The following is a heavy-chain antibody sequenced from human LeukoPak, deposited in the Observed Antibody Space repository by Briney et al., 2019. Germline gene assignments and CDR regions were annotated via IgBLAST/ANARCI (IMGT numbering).Heavy chain of an antibody. CDR3: ARVSPDIVVVPAAQLFDY. V-gene: IGHV4-38-2*01. Sequence: PSETLSLTCAVSGYSISSGYYWGWIRQPPGKGLEWIGSIYHSGSTYYNPSLKSRVTVSVDTSKNQFSLKLSSVTAADTAVYYCARVSPDIVVVPAAQLFDYWGQGTLVTVSS. J-gene: IGHJ4*02. CDR2: IYHSGST. CDR1: GYSISSGYY. D-gene: IGHD2-2*01.